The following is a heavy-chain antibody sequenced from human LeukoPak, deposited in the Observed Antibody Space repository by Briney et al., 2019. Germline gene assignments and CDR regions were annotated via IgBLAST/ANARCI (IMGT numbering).Heavy chain of an antibody. D-gene: IGHD6-13*01. CDR1: GYIFTSYD. CDR3: ARPHGQYSSSWPFDP. Sequence: ASVRVSCKATGYIFTSYDIDWVRQATGQGLEWMGWRNPNSGNTGYAQKFQGRVTMTRNTSISTAYMELSSLRSEDTAVYYCARPHGQYSSSWPFDPWGQGTLVTVSS. J-gene: IGHJ5*02. CDR2: RNPNSGNT. V-gene: IGHV1-8*01.